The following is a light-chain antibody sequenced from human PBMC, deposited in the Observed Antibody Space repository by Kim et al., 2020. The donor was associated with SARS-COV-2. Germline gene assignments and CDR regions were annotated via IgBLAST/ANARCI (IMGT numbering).Light chain of an antibody. CDR3: QVSRV. CDR1: NIGSKS. V-gene: IGLV3-21*01. J-gene: IGLJ3*02. Sequence: PPSGSVAPGKTARITCGGNNIGSKSVHWYQQKPGQAPVLVIYYDSDRPSGIPERFSGSNSGNTATLTISRVEAGDEADYYCQVSRVFGGGTQLTVL. CDR2: YDS.